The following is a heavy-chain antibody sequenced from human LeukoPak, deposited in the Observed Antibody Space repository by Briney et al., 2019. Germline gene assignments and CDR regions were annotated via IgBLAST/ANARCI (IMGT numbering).Heavy chain of an antibody. J-gene: IGHJ4*02. CDR1: GFTFSNYN. CDR2: ISGSGSNT. Sequence: GGSLRLSCAASGFTFSNYNMNWVRQPPGKGLQWVSTISGSGSNTYYADSVKGRFTISRDNSRKALYLQMNSLRAEDTAVYYCLRDTGCRTTNCYSYFDYWGQGTLVTVSS. D-gene: IGHD2-2*01. V-gene: IGHV3-48*01. CDR3: LRDTGCRTTNCYSYFDY.